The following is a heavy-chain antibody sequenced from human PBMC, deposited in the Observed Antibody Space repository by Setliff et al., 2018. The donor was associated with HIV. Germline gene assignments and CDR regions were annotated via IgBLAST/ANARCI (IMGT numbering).Heavy chain of an antibody. CDR3: ARVWAMQQVVPGY. V-gene: IGHV3-23*01. CDR2: ISSSGGTT. Sequence: PGGSLRLSCAASGFTFSTYAMTWVRQAPGKGLEWVSSISSSGGTTYFADTVKGRFTISRDNSKNTLYLQMNSLRGEDTAVYYCARVWAMQQVVPGYWGQGALVTVSS. D-gene: IGHD6-6*01. CDR1: GFTFSTYA. J-gene: IGHJ4*02.